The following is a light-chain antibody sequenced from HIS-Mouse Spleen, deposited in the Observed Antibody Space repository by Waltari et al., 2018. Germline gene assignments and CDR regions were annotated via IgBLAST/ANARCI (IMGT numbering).Light chain of an antibody. CDR3: QSYDSSLSGWV. V-gene: IGLV1-40*01. CDR1: SSNIGAGYD. J-gene: IGLJ3*02. CDR2: GNS. Sequence: QSVLTQPPSVSGAPGQRVTISGTGSSSNIGAGYDVPWYQPLPGTAPKLLIYGNSNRPSGVPDRFSGSKSGTSASLAITGLQAEDEADYYCQSYDSSLSGWVFGGGTKLTVL.